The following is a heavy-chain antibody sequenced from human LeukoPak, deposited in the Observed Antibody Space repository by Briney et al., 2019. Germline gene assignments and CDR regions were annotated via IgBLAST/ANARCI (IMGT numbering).Heavy chain of an antibody. Sequence: GGPLRLSRAASGFTFDSYAMTWVRQAPGKGLEWVSSISGGGGITNYADSVKGRFTISRDNSKYTLFLQMNSLRAEDTAVYYCAKYGVDCSSTSCYPLYYMDVWGKGTTVTVSS. V-gene: IGHV3-23*01. CDR3: AKYGVDCSSTSCYPLYYMDV. D-gene: IGHD2-2*01. CDR1: GFTFDSYA. CDR2: ISGGGGIT. J-gene: IGHJ6*03.